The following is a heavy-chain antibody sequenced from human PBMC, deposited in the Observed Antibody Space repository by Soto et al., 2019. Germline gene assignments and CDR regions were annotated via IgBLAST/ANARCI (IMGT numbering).Heavy chain of an antibody. CDR3: AHTYRYRYSGRGGGNFDC. D-gene: IGHD1-26*01. V-gene: IGHV2-5*02. J-gene: IGHJ4*02. Sequence: QITLKESGPTLVKPTQTLTLTCTFSGFSLTTSGVGVGWIRQPPGKALEWLALIYWDDDKRYSPSLKSRLTIAKDGAKDQVVLTMTNMGPVDTATYFCAHTYRYRYSGRGGGNFDCWGQGSLVAVSS. CDR2: IYWDDDK. CDR1: GFSLTTSGVG.